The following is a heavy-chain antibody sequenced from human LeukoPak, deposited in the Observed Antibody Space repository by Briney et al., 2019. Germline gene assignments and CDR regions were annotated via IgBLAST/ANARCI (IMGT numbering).Heavy chain of an antibody. CDR3: AREEVKSFDN. CDR1: GFTFSSYG. CDR2: IWYDGNNK. J-gene: IGHJ4*02. Sequence: GGSLRLSCAASGFTFSSYGMNWVRQAPGKGLEWVAIIWYDGNNKYYADSVKGRFTISRDNSKNTLYLQMNNLRVEDTAVYFCAREEVKSFDNWGQGTLVTVSS. V-gene: IGHV3-33*01.